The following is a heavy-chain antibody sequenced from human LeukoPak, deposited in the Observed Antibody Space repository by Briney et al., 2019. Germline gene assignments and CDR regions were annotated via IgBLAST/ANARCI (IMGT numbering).Heavy chain of an antibody. CDR3: VRDRGDYSGDPGYFDF. D-gene: IGHD4-23*01. Sequence: SETVSLTCTVAGVAISRGNYYWPWIRQRPGKGLEWLACLSSIWTTYYNPSLKSRLSISVGTSNHQFSLSLTSVTAADTALYDCVRDRGDYSGDPGYFDFWGQGIQVTASS. CDR2: LSSIWTT. J-gene: IGHJ4*02. V-gene: IGHV4-31*03. CDR1: GVAISRGNYY.